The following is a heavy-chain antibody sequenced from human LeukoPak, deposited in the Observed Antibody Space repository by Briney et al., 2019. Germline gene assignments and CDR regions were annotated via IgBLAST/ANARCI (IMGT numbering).Heavy chain of an antibody. J-gene: IGHJ3*02. CDR1: GDSISGYY. D-gene: IGHD5-18*01. V-gene: IGHV4-59*08. Sequence: SETLSLTCTVSGDSISGYYWSWIRQPPGKGLEWIGYIYYTGTINDNPSLTSRVTISVDTSKNQFSLNLTSVTAADTAVYYCARHGGRIQLWLPAAFHIWGQGTMVTVSS. CDR2: IYYTGTI. CDR3: ARHGGRIQLWLPAAFHI.